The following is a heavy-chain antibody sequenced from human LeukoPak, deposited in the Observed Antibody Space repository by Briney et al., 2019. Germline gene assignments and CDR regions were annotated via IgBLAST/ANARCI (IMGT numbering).Heavy chain of an antibody. CDR2: SKGKSGGGTT. CDR1: GFTFNEAW. Sequence: PGGSLRLSCSASGFTFNEAWMSWFRQAPGKGLEWIGRSKGKSGGGTTDVAAPGQGRFIISRDESSNTLSLQMNSLEIEDSAVYYCTAGGDGTYSSDYWGQGTLVTAS. D-gene: IGHD1-26*01. V-gene: IGHV3-15*01. J-gene: IGHJ4*02. CDR3: TAGGDGTYSSDY.